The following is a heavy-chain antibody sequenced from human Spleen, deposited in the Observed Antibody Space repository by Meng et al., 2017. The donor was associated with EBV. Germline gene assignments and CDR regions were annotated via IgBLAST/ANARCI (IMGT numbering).Heavy chain of an antibody. CDR2: LNTGNGNT. CDR3: AVAYYYDSSGNHRGFQH. D-gene: IGHD3-22*01. Sequence: QVQLVQPGAWVKKPGASGKVSCKASGYTFTSYRMHWVRQAPGQRLEWMGWLNTGNGNTKYSQKFQGRVTITRDTSANTAYMEVNSLRSEDTSIYYCAVAYYYDSSGNHRGFQHWGQGTLVTVSS. J-gene: IGHJ1*01. CDR1: GYTFTSYR. V-gene: IGHV1-3*04.